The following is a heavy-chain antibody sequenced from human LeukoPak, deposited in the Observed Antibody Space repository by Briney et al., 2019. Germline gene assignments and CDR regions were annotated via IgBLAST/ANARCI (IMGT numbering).Heavy chain of an antibody. CDR1: GYTFTSYD. CDR2: MNPNSGNT. V-gene: IGHV1-8*01. CDR3: ARGTGDVVPAAPPDY. D-gene: IGHD2-2*01. J-gene: IGHJ4*02. Sequence: GASVKVSCXASGYTFTSYDINWVRQASGQGLEWMGWMNPNSGNTGYAQKFQGRVTMTRNTSISTAYMELSSLRSEDTAVYYCARGTGDVVPAAPPDYWGQGTLVTVSS.